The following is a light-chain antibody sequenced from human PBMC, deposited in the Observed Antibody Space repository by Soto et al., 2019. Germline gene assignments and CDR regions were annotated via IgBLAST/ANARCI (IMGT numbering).Light chain of an antibody. CDR3: LQDYSFPWM. Sequence: AIQITQSPSSLSASVGDRVTITCRASQDIRNYLGWYQQKPGKAPKLLIYGASTLQTGVPSRFSGSGSGTDFTLTISSLQPEDFATYFCLQDYSFPWMFGQGTKADIK. V-gene: IGKV1-6*01. J-gene: IGKJ1*01. CDR2: GAS. CDR1: QDIRNY.